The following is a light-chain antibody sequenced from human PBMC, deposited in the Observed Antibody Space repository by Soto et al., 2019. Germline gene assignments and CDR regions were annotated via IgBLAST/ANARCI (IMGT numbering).Light chain of an antibody. Sequence: IQMTQSPSTVSASVGDRVAISCRASQSIGIWLAWYQQKPGKAPRFLIYTASTLLGGVPSRFSGSGSGTEFTLTISSLQPDDFATYYCQLYRDYSWTFGQGTKVEIK. CDR3: QLYRDYSWT. J-gene: IGKJ1*01. V-gene: IGKV1-5*03. CDR2: TAS. CDR1: QSIGIW.